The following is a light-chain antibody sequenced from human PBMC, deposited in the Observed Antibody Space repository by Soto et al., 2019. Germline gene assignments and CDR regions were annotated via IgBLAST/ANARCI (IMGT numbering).Light chain of an antibody. Sequence: EILLTQSPGTLSLSPGERATLSCRASQSVTYYLAWYQQKLGQAPRLLIYDASNRATGIPVRFSGSGSGTDFTLTISSLEPEDFAVYYCQQRSSWPITFGQGTRLEIK. CDR3: QQRSSWPIT. V-gene: IGKV3-11*01. J-gene: IGKJ5*01. CDR2: DAS. CDR1: QSVTYY.